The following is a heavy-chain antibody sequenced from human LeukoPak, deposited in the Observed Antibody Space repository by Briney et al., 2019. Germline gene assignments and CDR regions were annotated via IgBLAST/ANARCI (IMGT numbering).Heavy chain of an antibody. J-gene: IGHJ4*02. CDR1: GFTVSSNY. Sequence: GGSLRLSCAASGFTVSSNYMSWVRQAPGKGLEWVSAISGSGGSTYYADSVKGRFTISRDNSKNTLYLQMNSLRAEDTAVYYCARYTHSMGSGSPTPVFDYWGQGTLVTVSS. CDR2: ISGSGGST. CDR3: ARYTHSMGSGSPTPVFDY. D-gene: IGHD3-10*01. V-gene: IGHV3-23*01.